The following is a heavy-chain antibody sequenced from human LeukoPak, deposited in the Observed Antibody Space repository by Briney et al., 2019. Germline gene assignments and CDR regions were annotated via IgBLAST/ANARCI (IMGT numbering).Heavy chain of an antibody. D-gene: IGHD4-17*01. J-gene: IGHJ4*02. CDR2: INSDGSST. CDR3: ARATTVTTYLDY. V-gene: IGHV3-74*01. Sequence: QAGGSLRLSCAASGFTFSSYWMHWVRQAPGKGLEWVSRINSDGSSTSYADSVRGRFTISRDNANNTLYLQMNSLRAEDTAVYYCARATTVTTYLDYWGQGTLVTVSS. CDR1: GFTFSSYW.